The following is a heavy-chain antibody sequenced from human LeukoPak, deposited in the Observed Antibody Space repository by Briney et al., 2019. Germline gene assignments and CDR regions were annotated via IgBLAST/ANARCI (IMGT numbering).Heavy chain of an antibody. V-gene: IGHV1-2*02. D-gene: IGHD2-15*01. CDR3: ASNGYCSGGSCYLLDY. Sequence: GASVKVSCKASGYTFTDYFMHWVRQAPGQGLEWMAWINPNGGDTKYAQKFQGRVTVTRDTSISTVYMELSSLRSEDTAVYYCASNGYCSGGSCYLLDYWGQGTLVTVSS. CDR1: GYTFTDYF. CDR2: INPNGGDT. J-gene: IGHJ4*02.